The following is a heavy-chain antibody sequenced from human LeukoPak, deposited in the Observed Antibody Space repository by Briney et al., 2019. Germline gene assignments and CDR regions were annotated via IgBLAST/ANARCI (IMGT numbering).Heavy chain of an antibody. CDR1: GLTFRSYW. Sequence: GGSLRLSCAVSGLTFRSYWMSWVRQAPGKGLEWVANINQGGSEKYFVDSVRGRFTVSRDNAKNLLHLQMDTLRADDTAVCYCARERDGRFFDYWGQGTLVTVSS. CDR2: INQGGSEK. V-gene: IGHV3-7*01. D-gene: IGHD5-24*01. J-gene: IGHJ4*02. CDR3: ARERDGRFFDY.